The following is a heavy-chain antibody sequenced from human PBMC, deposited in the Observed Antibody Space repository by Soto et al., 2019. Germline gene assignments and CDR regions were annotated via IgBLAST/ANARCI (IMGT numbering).Heavy chain of an antibody. CDR1: GGSISSYY. J-gene: IGHJ4*02. CDR3: AREFYYYDRSGNLGY. Sequence: PSETLSLTCTVSGGSISSYYWSWIRQPAGKGLEWIGRIYSSGSTNYNPSLKSRVTMSVDTSKNQFSLKLSSVTAADTAVYYCAREFYYYDRSGNLGYWGQGALVTVSS. D-gene: IGHD3-9*01. CDR2: IYSSGST. V-gene: IGHV4-4*07.